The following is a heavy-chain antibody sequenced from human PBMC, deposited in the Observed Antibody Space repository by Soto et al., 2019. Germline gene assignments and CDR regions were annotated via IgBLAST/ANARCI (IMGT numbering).Heavy chain of an antibody. CDR3: TTDLRGVDIVVVPAAFDYMDV. J-gene: IGHJ6*03. CDR2: IKSKTDGGTS. Sequence: PGGSLRLSCAASGFTFSNAWMSWVRQAPGKGLEWVGRIKSKTDGGTSDYAAPVKGRFTISRDDSKNTLYLQMNSLKTEDTAVYYCTTDLRGVDIVVVPAAFDYMDVWGKGTTVTVSS. CDR1: GFTFSNAW. D-gene: IGHD2-2*03. V-gene: IGHV3-15*01.